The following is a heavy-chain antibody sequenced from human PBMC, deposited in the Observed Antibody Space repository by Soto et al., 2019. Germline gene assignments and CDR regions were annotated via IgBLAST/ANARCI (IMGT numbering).Heavy chain of an antibody. V-gene: IGHV5-51*01. D-gene: IGHD3-22*01. CDR3: ASNYYASSGPTDS. J-gene: IGHJ5*01. Sequence: GESLKISCKGSGYSFTSYWIGWGRQRPGKGLEGVGSIYPGESDTRYSPSFEGQVTISADKSISTAYLQWSSLKASDTAMSYCASNYYASSGPTDSWGQGTLVPASP. CDR1: GYSFTSYW. CDR2: IYPGESDT.